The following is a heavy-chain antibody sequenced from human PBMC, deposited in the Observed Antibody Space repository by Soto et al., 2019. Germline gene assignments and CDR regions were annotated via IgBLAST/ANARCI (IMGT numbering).Heavy chain of an antibody. CDR1: GFTFSSYG. CDR2: ISYDGSNK. J-gene: IGHJ6*02. V-gene: IGHV3-30*18. D-gene: IGHD4-4*01. CDR3: AKDRLDYKYYYYGMDV. Sequence: QVQLVESGGGVVQPGRSLRLSCAASGFTFSSYGMHWVRQAPGKGLEWVAVISYDGSNKYYADSVKGRFTISRDNSKNTLYLQMNSLRAEDAAVYYCAKDRLDYKYYYYGMDVWGQGTTVTVSS.